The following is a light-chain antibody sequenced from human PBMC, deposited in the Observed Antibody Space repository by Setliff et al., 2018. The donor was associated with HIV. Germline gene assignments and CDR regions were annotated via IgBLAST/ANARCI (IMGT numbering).Light chain of an antibody. Sequence: QSALTQPASVPGSPGQSITISCTGTSSDVGGYSYVSWYQQHPGKAPKLIIYEVRNRPSGVSNRFSGSKSGNTASLTISGLQAEDEGDYYCSSYAITNTLPFGTGTKVTVL. J-gene: IGLJ1*01. CDR3: SSYAITNTLP. CDR2: EVR. CDR1: SSDVGGYSY. V-gene: IGLV2-14*01.